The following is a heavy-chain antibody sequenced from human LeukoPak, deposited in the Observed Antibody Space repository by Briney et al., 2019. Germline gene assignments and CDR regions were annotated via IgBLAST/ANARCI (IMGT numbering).Heavy chain of an antibody. D-gene: IGHD3-22*01. Sequence: GGSLRLSCAASGFTFSSYGMHWVHQAPGKGLEWVAVIWYDGSNKYYADSVKGRFTISRDNSKNTLYLQMNSLRAEDTAVYYCARDDFSGYYSTVDYWGQGTLVTVSS. CDR3: ARDDFSGYYSTVDY. CDR1: GFTFSSYG. V-gene: IGHV3-33*01. J-gene: IGHJ4*02. CDR2: IWYDGSNK.